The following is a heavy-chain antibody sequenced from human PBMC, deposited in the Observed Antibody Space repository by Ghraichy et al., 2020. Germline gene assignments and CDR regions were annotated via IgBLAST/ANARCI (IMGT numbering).Heavy chain of an antibody. CDR2: IYHSGNA. CDR1: GGSITSGSFY. Sequence: SETLSLTCTVSGGSITSGSFYWGWIRQPPGKGLEWIGNIYHSGNAYYNPSLKSRVTMSVDTSKNQFSLKLTSVTAADTAVYYFARETKGGLLTNYSTAHYYMDVWCKGTTVTVFS. CDR3: ARETKGGLLTNYSTAHYYMDV. J-gene: IGHJ6*03. V-gene: IGHV4-39*02. D-gene: IGHD3-9*01.